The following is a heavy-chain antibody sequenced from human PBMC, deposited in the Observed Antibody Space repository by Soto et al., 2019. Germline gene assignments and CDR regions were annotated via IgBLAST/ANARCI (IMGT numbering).Heavy chain of an antibody. CDR1: GFTFSDHY. CDR3: TTLYTSGY. J-gene: IGHJ4*02. Sequence: GGSLRLSCAVFGFTFSDHYVDWVRQAPGKGLEWVGRTKNKANSYITEYAASVKGRFTISRDHSKNSAYLQMNSLRTEDTAVYYCTTLYTSGYWGQGTLVTVSS. CDR2: TKNKANSYIT. V-gene: IGHV3-72*01. D-gene: IGHD1-26*01.